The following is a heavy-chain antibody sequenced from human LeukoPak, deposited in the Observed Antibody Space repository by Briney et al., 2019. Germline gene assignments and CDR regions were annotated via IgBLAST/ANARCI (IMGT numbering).Heavy chain of an antibody. CDR3: ASIPGEYSSSFAFDI. J-gene: IGHJ3*02. V-gene: IGHV4-30-4*01. CDR1: GGSISSGDYY. Sequence: SETLSLTRTVSGGSISSGDYYWSWIRQPPGKGLEWIGYIYYSGSTYYNPSLKSRVTISVDTSKNQFSLKLSSVTAADTAVYYCASIPGEYSSSFAFDIWGQGTMVTVSS. CDR2: IYYSGST. D-gene: IGHD6-6*01.